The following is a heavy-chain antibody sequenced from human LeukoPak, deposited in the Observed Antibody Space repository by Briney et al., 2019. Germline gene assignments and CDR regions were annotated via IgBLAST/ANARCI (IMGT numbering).Heavy chain of an antibody. CDR1: GFIFSNYN. J-gene: IGHJ4*02. V-gene: IGHV3-48*01. CDR3: ATALGYSYGYAVDY. D-gene: IGHD5-18*01. CDR2: ISSSSGTI. Sequence: GGSLRLSCAASGFIFSNYNMNWVRQTPGKGLEWLSYISSSSGTIYYADSVKGRFTISGDNAKNSLHLQMNSLRAEDTAVYYCATALGYSYGYAVDYWGQGTRVTVSS.